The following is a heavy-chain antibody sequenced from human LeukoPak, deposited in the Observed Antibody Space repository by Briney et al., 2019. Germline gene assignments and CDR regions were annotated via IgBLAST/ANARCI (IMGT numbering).Heavy chain of an antibody. Sequence: GGSLRLSCAASGFTFSNYNMNWVRQAPGKGLEWVSSISSSSHYIYYADSVKGRLTIPKDNAKNSLYLQMNSLRAEDTAVYYCAISSSAYSKFHYWGQGTLVTVSS. CDR2: ISSSSHYI. CDR1: GFTFSNYN. V-gene: IGHV3-21*01. CDR3: AISSSAYSKFHY. J-gene: IGHJ4*02. D-gene: IGHD3-22*01.